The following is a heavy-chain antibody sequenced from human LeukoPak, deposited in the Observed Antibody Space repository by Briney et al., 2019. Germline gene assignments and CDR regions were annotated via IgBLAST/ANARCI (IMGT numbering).Heavy chain of an antibody. Sequence: GRSLRLSCAASGFTFSSYAMHWVRQAPGKGLEWVAVISYDGSNKYYADSVKGRFTISRDNSKNTLYLQMNSLRAEDTAVYYCARGDYSDSSGPFDYWGQGTLVTVSS. D-gene: IGHD3-22*01. CDR2: ISYDGSNK. V-gene: IGHV3-30-3*01. CDR3: ARGDYSDSSGPFDY. J-gene: IGHJ4*02. CDR1: GFTFSSYA.